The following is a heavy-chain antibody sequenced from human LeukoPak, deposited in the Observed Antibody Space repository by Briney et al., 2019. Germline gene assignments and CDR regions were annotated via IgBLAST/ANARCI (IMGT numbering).Heavy chain of an antibody. CDR1: GFTFITYA. CDR2: ISGSTGTT. V-gene: IGHV3-23*01. Sequence: PGGSLRLSCAASGFTFITYAMNWVRQAPGKGLEWVSVISGSTGTTKYADSVKGRFTISRDNSKNTLHLQMNSLRAEDTAVYYCAKGGDLITYFDYWGQGTLVTVSP. CDR3: AKGGDLITYFDY. J-gene: IGHJ4*02. D-gene: IGHD3-16*01.